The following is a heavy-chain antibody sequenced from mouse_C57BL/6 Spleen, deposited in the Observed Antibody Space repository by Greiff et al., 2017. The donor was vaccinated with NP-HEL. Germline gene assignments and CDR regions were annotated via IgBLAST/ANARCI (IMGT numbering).Heavy chain of an antibody. CDR3: ARDYYGSMYYFDY. CDR1: GYTFTSYW. CDR2: INPSSGYT. J-gene: IGHJ2*01. D-gene: IGHD1-1*01. Sequence: QVQLKESGAELAKPGASVKLSCKASGYTFTSYWMHWVKQRPGQGLEWIGYINPSSGYTKYNQKFKDKATLTADKSSSTAYMQLSSLTYEDSAVYYCARDYYGSMYYFDYWGQGTTLTVSS. V-gene: IGHV1-7*01.